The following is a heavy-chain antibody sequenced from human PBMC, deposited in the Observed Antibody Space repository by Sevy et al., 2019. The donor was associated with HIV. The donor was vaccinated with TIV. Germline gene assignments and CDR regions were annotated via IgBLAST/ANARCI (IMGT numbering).Heavy chain of an antibody. CDR2: ITNSGSSI. CDR1: GFTFSSYE. D-gene: IGHD4-17*01. CDR3: ARDLPPSATTVAHFDY. V-gene: IGHV3-48*03. Sequence: GALRLSCTASGFTFSSYEMNWVRQAPGKGLEWVSYITNSGSSIYYSDSVRGRFTVSRDNAKNSLYLQMKSLRAEDTAVYYCARDLPPSATTVAHFDYWGRGTLVTVSS. J-gene: IGHJ4*02.